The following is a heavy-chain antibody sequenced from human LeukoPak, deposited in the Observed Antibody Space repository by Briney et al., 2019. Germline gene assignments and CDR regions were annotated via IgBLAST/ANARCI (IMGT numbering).Heavy chain of an antibody. CDR2: VFYSGST. Sequence: SETLSLTCTVSGGSISSGTYYWSWIRQHPDKGPEWIAYVFYSGSTYYNPSLKSRVTISVDTSKSQFSLKLSSVTAADTAVYYCARRTGNPQTTGIWFDPWGQGTRVTVSS. CDR3: ARRTGNPQTTGIWFDP. D-gene: IGHD1-1*01. CDR1: GGSISSGTYY. V-gene: IGHV4-31*03. J-gene: IGHJ5*02.